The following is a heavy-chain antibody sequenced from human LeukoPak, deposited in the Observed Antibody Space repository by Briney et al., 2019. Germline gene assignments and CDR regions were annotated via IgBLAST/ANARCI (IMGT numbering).Heavy chain of an antibody. J-gene: IGHJ4*02. D-gene: IGHD3-22*01. CDR1: GGSISSYY. Sequence: SETLSLTCTVSGGSISSYYWSWIRQLPGKGLEWIGYIYYSGSTNYNPSLKSRVTISVDTSKNQFSLKLSSVTAADTAVYYCARSQISYYDSSGYHFDYWGQGTLVTVSS. CDR2: IYYSGST. CDR3: ARSQISYYDSSGYHFDY. V-gene: IGHV4-59*01.